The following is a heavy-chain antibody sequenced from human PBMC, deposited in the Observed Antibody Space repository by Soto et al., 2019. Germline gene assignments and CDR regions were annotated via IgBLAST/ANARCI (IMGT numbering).Heavy chain of an antibody. V-gene: IGHV1-8*01. D-gene: IGHD2-21*02. CDR3: ARAPLGDAWFDP. J-gene: IGHJ5*02. Sequence: ASVKVSCKASGYTFTSYDINWVRQATGQGLEWMGWMNPNSGNTGYAQKFQGRVTMTRNTSISTAYMELSSLRSEDTAVYYCARAPLGDAWFDPWGQGTLVTVSS. CDR2: MNPNSGNT. CDR1: GYTFTSYD.